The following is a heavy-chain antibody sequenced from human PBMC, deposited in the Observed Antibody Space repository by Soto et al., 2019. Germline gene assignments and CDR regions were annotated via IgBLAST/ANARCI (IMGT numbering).Heavy chain of an antibody. CDR1: GFTFISYW. CDR3: AREYSGYDFDY. J-gene: IGHJ4*02. Sequence: EVQLVESGGALVQPGGSLRLSCAASGFTFISYWMSWVRQAPGKGLEWVANIKQDGREKYYVDSVKGRFTISRDNAKNSLYLQMNSLRAEDTAVYYCAREYSGYDFDYWGQGTLVTVSS. D-gene: IGHD5-12*01. CDR2: IKQDGREK. V-gene: IGHV3-7*01.